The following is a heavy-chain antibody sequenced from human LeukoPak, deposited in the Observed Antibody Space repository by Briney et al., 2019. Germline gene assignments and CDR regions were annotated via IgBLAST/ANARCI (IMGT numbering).Heavy chain of an antibody. CDR1: GYTFTSYG. CDR3: ARDAVSTVTAGGIDY. J-gene: IGHJ4*02. D-gene: IGHD2-21*02. CDR2: ISAYSGNT. Sequence: ASVKVSCKASGYTFTSYGICWVRQAPGQGLEWMAWISAYSGNTKYAQKIQGRVTMTTDTSTSTAYMELRSLRSDDTAVYYCARDAVSTVTAGGIDYWGQGTLVTVSS. V-gene: IGHV1-18*01.